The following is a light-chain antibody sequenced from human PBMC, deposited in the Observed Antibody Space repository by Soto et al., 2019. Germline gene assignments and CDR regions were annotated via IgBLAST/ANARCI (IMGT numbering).Light chain of an antibody. V-gene: IGKV3D-20*02. CDR3: QQRGEWPPGAT. Sequence: EIVLTQSLGTLSLSPGERATLSCRASESVRSSYLAWYQQKPGQAPRLLIYGASTRATGIPARSSGSGSGTDFTLTISSLEPEDFAVYYCQQRGEWPPGATFGQGTRLEI. J-gene: IGKJ5*01. CDR1: ESVRSSY. CDR2: GAS.